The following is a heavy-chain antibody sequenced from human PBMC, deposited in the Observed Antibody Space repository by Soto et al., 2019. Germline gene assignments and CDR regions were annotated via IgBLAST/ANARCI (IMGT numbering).Heavy chain of an antibody. J-gene: IGHJ6*02. Sequence: ASVKVSCKASGYTFTGYYMHWVRQAPGQGLEWMGWINPNSGGTNYAQKFQGWVTMTRDTSISTAYMELSRLRSDDTAVYYCARDYYDSSGFLDGMDVWGQGTTVTVPS. V-gene: IGHV1-2*04. CDR1: GYTFTGYY. CDR2: INPNSGGT. CDR3: ARDYYDSSGFLDGMDV. D-gene: IGHD3-22*01.